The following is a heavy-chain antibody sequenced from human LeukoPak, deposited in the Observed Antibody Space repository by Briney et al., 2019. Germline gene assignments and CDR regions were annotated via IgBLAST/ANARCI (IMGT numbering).Heavy chain of an antibody. D-gene: IGHD2-2*01. V-gene: IGHV4-30-4*01. Sequence: KPSATLSLTCTVSGGSISSGDYYWSWIRQPPGKGLEWIGYIYYSRSTYYNPSLKIRATISVETSKNKFSLKLSSVTAPDTAVFYGASLSYGGYAYFDYWGGGTMV. CDR3: ASLSYGGYAYFDY. CDR2: IYYSRST. CDR1: GGSISSGDYY. J-gene: IGHJ4*02.